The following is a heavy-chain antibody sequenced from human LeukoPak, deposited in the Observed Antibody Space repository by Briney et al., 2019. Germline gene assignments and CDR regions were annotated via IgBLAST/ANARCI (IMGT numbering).Heavy chain of an antibody. V-gene: IGHV3-23*01. Sequence: GGSLRLSCAASGFTFSSYAMSWVRQAPGKGLEWVSAISGSGGSTYYADSVKGRFTISRDNSKNTLYPQMNSLRAEDTAVYYCAKGQLPLPFGPWGQGTLVTVSS. J-gene: IGHJ5*02. D-gene: IGHD2-2*01. CDR2: ISGSGGST. CDR3: AKGQLPLPFGP. CDR1: GFTFSSYA.